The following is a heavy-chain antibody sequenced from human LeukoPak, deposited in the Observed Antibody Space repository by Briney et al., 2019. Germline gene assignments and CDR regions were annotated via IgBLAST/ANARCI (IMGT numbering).Heavy chain of an antibody. CDR1: GYTFTGYY. J-gene: IGHJ6*02. D-gene: IGHD6-13*01. Sequence: ASVKVSCKASGYTFTGYYMHWVRQAPGQGLEWMGWINPNSGGTNYAQKFQGWVTMTRDTSISTAYMELSRLRSDDTAVYYCAGDVWQQLANYYYYYYGMDVWGQGTTVTVSS. V-gene: IGHV1-2*04. CDR3: AGDVWQQLANYYYYYYGMDV. CDR2: INPNSGGT.